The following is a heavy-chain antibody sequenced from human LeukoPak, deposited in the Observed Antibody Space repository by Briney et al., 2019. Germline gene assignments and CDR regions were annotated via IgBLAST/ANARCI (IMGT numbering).Heavy chain of an antibody. CDR2: IYTSGST. Sequence: SETLSLTCAVYGGSFSGYYWSWIRQPAGKGLEWIGRIYTSGSTNYNPSLKSRVTMSVDTSKNQFSLKLSSVTAADTAVYYCARDGCGGSCFHYYYYYMDVWGKGTTVTISS. CDR1: GGSFSGYY. J-gene: IGHJ6*03. V-gene: IGHV4-4*07. CDR3: ARDGCGGSCFHYYYYYMDV. D-gene: IGHD2-15*01.